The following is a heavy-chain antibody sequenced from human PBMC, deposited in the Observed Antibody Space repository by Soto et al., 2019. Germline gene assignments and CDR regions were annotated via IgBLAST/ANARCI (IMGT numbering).Heavy chain of an antibody. V-gene: IGHV3-73*01. CDR1: GFTFSGSA. Sequence: GGSLRLSCAASGFTFSGSAMHWVRQASGKGLEWDGRIRSKANSYATAYAASVKGRFTISRDDSKNTAYLQMNSLKTEDTAVYYCTRLEYTAMVEGYWGQGTLVTVSS. CDR3: TRLEYTAMVEGY. D-gene: IGHD5-18*01. J-gene: IGHJ4*02. CDR2: IRSKANSYAT.